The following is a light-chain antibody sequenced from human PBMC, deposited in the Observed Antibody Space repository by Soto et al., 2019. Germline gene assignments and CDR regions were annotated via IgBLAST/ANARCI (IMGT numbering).Light chain of an antibody. V-gene: IGKV1-6*01. CDR3: LHDYNYPRT. CDR1: QGIRSE. J-gene: IGKJ1*01. CDR2: AAS. Sequence: AIQMTQSPSSLSASVGDRVIITCRASQGIRSELAWYQQKPGKAPDLLIYAASTLQPGVPYRFSGSGSGTDFTLTISNLQPEDFATYYCLHDYNYPRTFGQGTKGDIK.